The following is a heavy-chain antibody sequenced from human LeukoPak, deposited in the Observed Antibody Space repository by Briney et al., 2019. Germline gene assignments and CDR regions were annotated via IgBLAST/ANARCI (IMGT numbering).Heavy chain of an antibody. V-gene: IGHV4-34*08. Sequence: GSLRLSCTASGCTFSSYAMSWIRQPPGKGVECSGEINHSGSTDYNLPLKRRVTISVDTSKNQFSVKPGSVTAANTAVYCCVLLGTMVRGVTSTNWFDPWGQGTLVTVSS. CDR2: INHSGST. CDR3: VLLGTMVRGVTSTNWFDP. J-gene: IGHJ5*02. CDR1: GCTFSSYA. D-gene: IGHD3-10*01.